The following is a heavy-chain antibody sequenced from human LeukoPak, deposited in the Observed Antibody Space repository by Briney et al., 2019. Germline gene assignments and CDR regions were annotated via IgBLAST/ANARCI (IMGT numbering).Heavy chain of an antibody. J-gene: IGHJ4*02. CDR3: AREGQRFFKQYFDY. Sequence: GGSLRLSCAASGFSFSTYGMHWVRQAPGNGLEWVAVIWYDGSMKYHADSVRGRFTISRDTSKNTLCLEMSSLRAEDTAVYYCAREGQRFFKQYFDYWGRGTLVTVSS. V-gene: IGHV3-33*01. CDR2: IWYDGSMK. D-gene: IGHD1/OR15-1a*01. CDR1: GFSFSTYG.